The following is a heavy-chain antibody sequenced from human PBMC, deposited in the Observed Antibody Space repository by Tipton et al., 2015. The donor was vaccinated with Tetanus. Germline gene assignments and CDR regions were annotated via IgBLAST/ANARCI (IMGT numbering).Heavy chain of an antibody. D-gene: IGHD2-2*01. CDR1: GFSFEDYG. V-gene: IGHV3-20*04. CDR2: IKWNGEST. Sequence: SLRLSCEASGFSFEDYGMSWVRQVPGKGLEWVSGIKWNGESTAYADSVKGRFTISRDNARNSASLHMNSLRAEDAAVYYCARDSPDILLVPAVWGQGTLVTVSS. J-gene: IGHJ4*02. CDR3: ARDSPDILLVPAV.